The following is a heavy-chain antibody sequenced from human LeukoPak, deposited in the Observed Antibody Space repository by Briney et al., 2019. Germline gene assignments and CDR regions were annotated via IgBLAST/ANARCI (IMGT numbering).Heavy chain of an antibody. Sequence: SETLSPTCTVSGGPISRYYWSWIRQPPGKGLEWIGYIYYSGSTNYNPSLKSRVTISVDTSKNQFSLKLSSVTAADTAVYYCARRINSSGGLDYWGQGTLVTVSS. CDR2: IYYSGST. V-gene: IGHV4-59*08. CDR1: GGPISRYY. D-gene: IGHD6-25*01. J-gene: IGHJ4*02. CDR3: ARRINSSGGLDY.